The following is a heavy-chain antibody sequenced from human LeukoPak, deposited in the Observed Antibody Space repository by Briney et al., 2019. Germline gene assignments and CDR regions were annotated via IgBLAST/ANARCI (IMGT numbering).Heavy chain of an antibody. Sequence: GASVKVSCKASGYTFTNYGLSWVRQAPGQGLEWVGWISAYNGNTNYAQKLQGRVTMTTDTSTSTAYMELRSLRSDDTAVYYCASRSGWYGGDAFDIWGQGTMVTVSS. CDR2: ISAYNGNT. CDR1: GYTFTNYG. D-gene: IGHD6-19*01. V-gene: IGHV1-18*01. J-gene: IGHJ3*02. CDR3: ASRSGWYGGDAFDI.